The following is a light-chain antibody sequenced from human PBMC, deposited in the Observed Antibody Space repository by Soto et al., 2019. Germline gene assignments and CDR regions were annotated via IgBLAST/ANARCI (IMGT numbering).Light chain of an antibody. CDR3: GTWDSSLSAVV. V-gene: IGLV1-51*01. Sequence: QSVLTQPPSVSAAPGQKVTISCSGGSSNIGNNYVSWYQQLPGTAPKLLIYDNNERPSGIPDRFSGSKSGTSATLGITGLQTGDEADYYCGTWDSSLSAVVFGGGTKLTVL. CDR2: DNN. CDR1: SSNIGNNY. J-gene: IGLJ2*01.